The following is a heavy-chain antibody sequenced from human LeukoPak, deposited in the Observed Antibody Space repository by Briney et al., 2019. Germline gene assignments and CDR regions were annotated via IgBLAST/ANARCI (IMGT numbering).Heavy chain of an antibody. V-gene: IGHV4-30-4*08. D-gene: IGHD3-10*01. CDR3: ARADAGEGGVDY. J-gene: IGHJ4*02. CDR1: GGSISSSNYY. Sequence: PSETLSLTCTVSGGSISSSNYYWGWIRQPPGKGLEWIGYIYYSGSTYYNPSLKSRVTISVDTSKNQFSLKLSSVTAADTAVYYCARADAGEGGVDYWGQGTLVTVSS. CDR2: IYYSGST.